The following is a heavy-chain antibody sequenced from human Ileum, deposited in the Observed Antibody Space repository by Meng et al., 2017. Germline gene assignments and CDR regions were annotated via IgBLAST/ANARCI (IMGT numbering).Heavy chain of an antibody. V-gene: IGHV1-2*06. Sequence: ASVKVSCKTSGYIFNEYYIHWVRQAPGQGLEWIGRINPNSGATNYAQQFQDRVALTRDTSLSTAYMELTSLRSDDTAIYYCARSEVVTAVDYWGQGTLVTVSS. J-gene: IGHJ4*02. CDR1: GYIFNEYY. CDR2: INPNSGAT. D-gene: IGHD2-21*02. CDR3: ARSEVVTAVDY.